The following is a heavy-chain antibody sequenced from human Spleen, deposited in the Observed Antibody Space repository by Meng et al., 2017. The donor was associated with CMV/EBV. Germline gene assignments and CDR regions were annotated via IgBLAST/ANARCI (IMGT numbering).Heavy chain of an antibody. Sequence: ASVKVSCKTSGYNFISYGISWVRQAPGQGLEWMGWISTFNGDTNYAQKIQGRATMTTDTSTSTVYMELRSLRSDDTGVYYCARDIPQWIQYGMDVWGQGTTVTVSS. D-gene: IGHD5-18*01. CDR3: ARDIPQWIQYGMDV. J-gene: IGHJ6*02. CDR1: GYNFISYG. CDR2: ISTFNGDT. V-gene: IGHV1-18*01.